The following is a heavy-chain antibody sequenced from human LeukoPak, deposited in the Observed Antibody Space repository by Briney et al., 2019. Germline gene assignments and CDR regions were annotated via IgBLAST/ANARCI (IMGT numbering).Heavy chain of an antibody. Sequence: PSQTLSLTCTVSGGSISSGTDYWSWIRQPAGKGLEWIGRIYTSGSINYNPSLKSRVTISVDTSKKQFSLKLSSVTDADTAVYYCARDSGGYGGPWGGGYFQNWGQGTLVTVSS. J-gene: IGHJ1*01. CDR3: ARDSGGYGGPWGGGYFQN. CDR1: GGSISSGTDY. CDR2: IYTSGSI. D-gene: IGHD4-23*01. V-gene: IGHV4-61*02.